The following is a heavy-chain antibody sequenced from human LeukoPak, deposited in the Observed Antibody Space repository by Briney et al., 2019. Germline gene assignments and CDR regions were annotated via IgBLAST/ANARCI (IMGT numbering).Heavy chain of an antibody. Sequence: PGGSLRLSCAASGFTFSSYWMSWVRQAPGKGLEWVANIKQDGWEKYYVDSVKGRFTISRDNAKNSLYLQMNSLRAEDTAVYYGAKTAQTGAFWSGLGTWFDPWGQGTLVTVSS. J-gene: IGHJ5*02. D-gene: IGHD3-3*01. V-gene: IGHV3-7*03. CDR2: IKQDGWEK. CDR3: AKTAQTGAFWSGLGTWFDP. CDR1: GFTFSSYW.